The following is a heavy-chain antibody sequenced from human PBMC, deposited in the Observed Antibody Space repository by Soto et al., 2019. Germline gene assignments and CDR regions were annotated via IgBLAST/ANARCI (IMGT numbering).Heavy chain of an antibody. CDR2: IIPIFGTA. J-gene: IGHJ6*02. CDR1: GGTFSSYA. V-gene: IGHV1-69*06. D-gene: IGHD4-4*01. Sequence: SVKVSCKASGGTFSSYAISWVRQAPGQGLEWMGGIIPIFGTANYAQKFQGRVTITADKSTSTAYMELNSLRAEDTAVYYCARSRDGYSFYFYYGMDGWGQGTTVTVSS. CDR3: ARSRDGYSFYFYYGMDG.